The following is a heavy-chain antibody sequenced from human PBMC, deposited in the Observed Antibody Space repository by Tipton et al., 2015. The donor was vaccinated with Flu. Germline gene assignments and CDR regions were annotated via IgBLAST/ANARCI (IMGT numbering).Heavy chain of an antibody. CDR3: ARGSGYSSAFE. CDR2: FYDGGST. V-gene: IGHV4-39*07. D-gene: IGHD6-19*01. Sequence: LRLSCSVSGGSISRSSSYWGWIRQPPGEGLEWIGSFYDGGSTYYNASLKSRVTISVDTSNNQFSLKLSFVTAADTAVYFCARGSGYSSAFEWGQGTKVTVSS. CDR1: GGSISRSSSY. J-gene: IGHJ3*01.